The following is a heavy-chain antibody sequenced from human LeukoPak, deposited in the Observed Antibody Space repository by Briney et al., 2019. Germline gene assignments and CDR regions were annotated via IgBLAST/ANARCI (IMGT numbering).Heavy chain of an antibody. CDR3: ARDGGPRSYYYYYGMDV. J-gene: IGHJ6*02. V-gene: IGHV3-21*01. Sequence: GGSLRLSCAASGFTFSSYSMNWVRQAPGKGLKWVSSISSSSSYIYYADSVKGRFTISRDNAKNSLYLQMNSLRAEDTAAYYCARDGGPRSYYYYYGMDVWGQGTTVTVSS. CDR2: ISSSSSYI. CDR1: GFTFSSYS. D-gene: IGHD1-14*01.